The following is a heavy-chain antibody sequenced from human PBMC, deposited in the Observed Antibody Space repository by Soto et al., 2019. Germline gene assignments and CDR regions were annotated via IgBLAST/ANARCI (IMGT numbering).Heavy chain of an antibody. D-gene: IGHD1-26*01. Sequence: QVQLQESGPGLVEPSETLSLTCTVSGGSISSYYCSWFRQLPGKGLEGIGYIYYSGSSNYNPSNKRRVTNSVDTSKNDSPLQLSSMTAAATAVYYCGRYSWYFDLWGRGTLVTVSS. CDR1: GGSISSYY. CDR2: IYYSGSS. CDR3: GRYSWYFDL. V-gene: IGHV4-59*08. J-gene: IGHJ2*01.